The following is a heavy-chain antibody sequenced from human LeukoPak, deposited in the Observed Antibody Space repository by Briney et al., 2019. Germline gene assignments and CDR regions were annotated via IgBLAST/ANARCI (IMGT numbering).Heavy chain of an antibody. CDR2: IISKADGGTT. D-gene: IGHD3-10*02. CDR1: GLTFTNAW. CDR3: TTVSYVGGY. J-gene: IGHJ4*02. V-gene: IGHV3-15*01. Sequence: PGGSLRLSCAASGLTFTNAWMSWVRQAPGKGLEWVGRIISKADGGTTDYAATVKGRFTISRDDSKNTLYLQMSSLKTEDTAVYYCTTVSYVGGYWGQGTLVTVSS.